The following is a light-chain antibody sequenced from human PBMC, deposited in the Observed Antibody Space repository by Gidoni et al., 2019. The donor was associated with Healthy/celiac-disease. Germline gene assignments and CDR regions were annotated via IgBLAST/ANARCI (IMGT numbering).Light chain of an antibody. CDR1: SSNIGAGYD. Sequence: QSVLTQPPSVSGAPGQRVTLSCTGSSSNIGAGYDVHWYQQVPGTAPKLLMYVNSKRPSGVPDRFSGSKSGTSASLDITGLQADDEAEYYCQSYDSSLSGLVFGGGTKLTVL. V-gene: IGLV1-40*01. CDR3: QSYDSSLSGLV. CDR2: VNS. J-gene: IGLJ3*02.